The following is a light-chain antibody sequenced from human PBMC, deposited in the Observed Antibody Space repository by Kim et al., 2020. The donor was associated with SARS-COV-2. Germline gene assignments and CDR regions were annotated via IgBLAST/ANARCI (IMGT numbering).Light chain of an antibody. CDR2: KAS. V-gene: IGKV1-5*03. CDR1: QSISTW. Sequence: DFQMTQSPSTLSASVGDRVTITCRASQSISTWLAWYQQKPGKAPKLLIYKASSLESGVPSRFSGSGSGTEFTLTISSLQPDDFATYYCQKYNRYPYTFGQGTKLEI. J-gene: IGKJ2*01. CDR3: QKYNRYPYT.